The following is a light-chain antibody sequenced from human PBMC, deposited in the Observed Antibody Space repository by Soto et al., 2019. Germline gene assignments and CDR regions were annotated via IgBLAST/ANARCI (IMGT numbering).Light chain of an antibody. CDR3: CSYAGDSAWV. V-gene: IGLV2-23*01. CDR1: SSDVGSYNF. CDR2: EGS. J-gene: IGLJ3*02. Sequence: QSALTQPASVSGSPGQSITISCTGTSSDVGSYNFVSWYQQHPGKAPKLMIYEGSKRPSGVSNRFSGSKSGNTASLTISGLQAEDEDDYYCCSYAGDSAWVFGGGTKVTVL.